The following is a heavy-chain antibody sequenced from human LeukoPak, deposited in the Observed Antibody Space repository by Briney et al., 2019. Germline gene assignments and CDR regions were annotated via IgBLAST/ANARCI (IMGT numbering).Heavy chain of an antibody. CDR2: IYHSGYT. J-gene: IGHJ6*02. CDR3: AREQGSSSSGRYGLDV. V-gene: IGHV4-31*03. Sequence: SETLSLTCTVSGGSISSGDYYWTWIRQHPGKGLEWIGYIYHSGYTYYNPSLKSRVTMSLDTSKNKFSLKLSSVTAADTAVYYCAREQGSSSSGRYGLDVWGQGTTVTVSS. D-gene: IGHD6-6*01. CDR1: GGSISSGDYY.